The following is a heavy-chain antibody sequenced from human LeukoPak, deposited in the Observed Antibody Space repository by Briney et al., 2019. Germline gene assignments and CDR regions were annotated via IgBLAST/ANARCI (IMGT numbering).Heavy chain of an antibody. Sequence: GGSLRLSCAASGFTFSSYSMNWVRQAPGKGLEWVSSISSSSSYIYYADPVKGRFTISRDNAKNSLYLQMNSLRAEDTAVYYCARDNEYYGSGSYYDWFDPWGQGTLVTVSS. D-gene: IGHD3-10*01. CDR1: GFTFSSYS. V-gene: IGHV3-21*01. J-gene: IGHJ5*02. CDR3: ARDNEYYGSGSYYDWFDP. CDR2: ISSSSSYI.